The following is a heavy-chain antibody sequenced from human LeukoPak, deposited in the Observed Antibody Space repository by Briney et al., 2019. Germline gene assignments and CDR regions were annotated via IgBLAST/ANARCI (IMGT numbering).Heavy chain of an antibody. V-gene: IGHV4-61*08. CDR2: IYYSGST. CDR1: GVSISSGGYY. Sequence: SQTLSLTCTVSGVSISSGGYYWSWIRQPPGKGLEWIGYIYYSGSTNYNPSLKSRVTISVDTSKNQFSLKLSSVTAADTAVYYCARVIAVAGPAGYYYGMDVWGQGTTVTVSS. CDR3: ARVIAVAGPAGYYYGMDV. D-gene: IGHD6-19*01. J-gene: IGHJ6*02.